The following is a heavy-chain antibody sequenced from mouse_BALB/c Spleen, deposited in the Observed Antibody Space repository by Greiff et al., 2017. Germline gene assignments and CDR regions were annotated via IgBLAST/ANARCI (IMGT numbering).Heavy chain of an antibody. Sequence: VKVVESGPELVKPGALVKISCKASGYTFTSYDINWVKQRPGQGLEWIGWIYPGDGSTKYNEKFKGKATLTADKSSSTAYMQLSSLTSENSAVYFCARSDGNRYYFDYWGQGTTLTVSS. CDR2: IYPGDGST. D-gene: IGHD2-1*01. CDR3: ARSDGNRYYFDY. J-gene: IGHJ2*01. CDR1: GYTFTSYD. V-gene: IGHV1S56*01.